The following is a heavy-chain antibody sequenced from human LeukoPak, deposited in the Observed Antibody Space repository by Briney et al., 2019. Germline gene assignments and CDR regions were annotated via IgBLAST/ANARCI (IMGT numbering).Heavy chain of an antibody. V-gene: IGHV4-39*01. J-gene: IGHJ3*02. CDR1: GFTFSSYSMN. CDR3: ARTIVVVVAATLYDAFDI. D-gene: IGHD2-15*01. CDR2: IYYSGST. Sequence: PGGSLRLSCAASGFTFSSYSMNWVRQPPGKGLEWIGSIYYSGSTYYNPSLKSRVTISVDTSKNQFSLKLGSVTAADTAVYYCARTIVVVVAATLYDAFDIWGQGTMVTVSS.